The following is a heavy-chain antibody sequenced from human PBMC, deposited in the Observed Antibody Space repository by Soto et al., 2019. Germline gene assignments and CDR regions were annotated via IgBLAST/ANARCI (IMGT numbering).Heavy chain of an antibody. CDR2: ISGSGDST. D-gene: IGHD4-17*01. V-gene: IGHV3-23*01. J-gene: IGHJ4*02. CDR1: GFTFSNYA. Sequence: PGGSLRLSCAASGFTFSNYAMSWVRQAPGKGLEWVSVISGSGDSTYYADSVKGRFTISRDNSKNTLYLQMNSLRAEDTAVYYCAKDLRAHYGYVEGSLDYWGQGTLVTV. CDR3: AKDLRAHYGYVEGSLDY.